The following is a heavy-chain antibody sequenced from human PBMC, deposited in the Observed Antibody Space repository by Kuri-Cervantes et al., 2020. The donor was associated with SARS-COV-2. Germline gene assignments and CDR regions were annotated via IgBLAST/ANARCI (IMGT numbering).Heavy chain of an antibody. CDR2: ISGSGGST. V-gene: IGHV3-23*01. D-gene: IGHD1-26*01. Sequence: GESLKIFCAASGFTFSSYAMSWVRQAPGKGLEWVSAISGSGGSTYYTDSVKGRFSISRENSDNTLYLQMNSLSDEDTAVYFCAIAHTGSYYPLDFWGQGILVTVSS. CDR1: GFTFSSYA. CDR3: AIAHTGSYYPLDF. J-gene: IGHJ4*02.